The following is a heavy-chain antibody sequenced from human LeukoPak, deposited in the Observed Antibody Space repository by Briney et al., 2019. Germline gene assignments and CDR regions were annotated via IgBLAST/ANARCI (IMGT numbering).Heavy chain of an antibody. J-gene: IGHJ3*02. D-gene: IGHD5/OR15-5a*01. CDR3: ARHGGETIVSMILHAFDI. V-gene: IGHV4-59*08. Sequence: SETLSLTCTVSGGSIRSYSWSWIRQPPGKGLGWIGSKSYSGSTNYNPSLKSRVTTSVDTSKNQISLKLTSVTAADTAVYYCARHGGETIVSMILHAFDIWGQGTVVTVSS. CDR2: KSYSGST. CDR1: GGSIRSYS.